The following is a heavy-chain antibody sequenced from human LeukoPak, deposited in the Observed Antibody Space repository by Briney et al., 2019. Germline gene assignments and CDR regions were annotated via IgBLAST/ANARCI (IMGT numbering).Heavy chain of an antibody. Sequence: SETLSLTCAVSGYSISSGYYWGWIRQPPGKGLEWIGSIYHSGSTYYNPSLKSRVTISVDTSKNQFSLKLGSVTAADTAVYYCARDGITMVRGVIITPHYYYYGMDVWGKGTTVTVSS. J-gene: IGHJ6*04. CDR1: GYSISSGYY. V-gene: IGHV4-38-2*02. CDR2: IYHSGST. CDR3: ARDGITMVRGVIITPHYYYYGMDV. D-gene: IGHD3-10*01.